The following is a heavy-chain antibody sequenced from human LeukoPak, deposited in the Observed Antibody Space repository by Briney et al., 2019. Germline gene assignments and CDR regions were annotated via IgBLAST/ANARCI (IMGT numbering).Heavy chain of an antibody. D-gene: IGHD3-22*01. CDR3: AKEVTLIVVARSYFDY. V-gene: IGHV1-3*04. J-gene: IGHJ4*02. CDR1: GYSFSNYA. Sequence: GASVTVSCKASGYSFSNYAIHWVRQAPGQRPEWMGWLNTGTGNTRYSQKFQGRVTITRDTSANTVYMELSSLTSEDTAVYYCAKEVTLIVVARSYFDYWGQGTLVTVSS. CDR2: LNTGTGNT.